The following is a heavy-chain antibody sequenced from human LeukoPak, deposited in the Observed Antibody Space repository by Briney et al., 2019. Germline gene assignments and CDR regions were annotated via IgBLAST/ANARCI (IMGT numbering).Heavy chain of an antibody. CDR1: GFTFSSYA. CDR2: ISYDGSNK. CDR3: ARGRNYDFWSGYRGGYFDY. J-gene: IGHJ4*02. Sequence: GGSLRLSCAASGFTFSSYAMHWVRQAPGKGLEWVAVISYDGSNKYYADSVKGRFTISRDNSKNTLYLQMNSLRAEDTAVYCCARGRNYDFWSGYRGGYFDYWGQGTLVTVSS. V-gene: IGHV3-30-3*01. D-gene: IGHD3-3*01.